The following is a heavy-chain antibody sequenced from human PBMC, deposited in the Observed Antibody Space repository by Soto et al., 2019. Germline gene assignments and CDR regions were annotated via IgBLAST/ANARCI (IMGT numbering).Heavy chain of an antibody. V-gene: IGHV4-4*07. D-gene: IGHD2-15*01. J-gene: IGHJ4*02. CDR1: GGSISSYY. Sequence: SETLSLTCTVSGGSISSYYWSWIRQPAGRGLEWIGRIYTSGSTNYNPSLKSRVTMSVDTSKNQFSLKLSSVTAADTAVYYCAREYCSGGSCSAYFDYWGQGTLVTVSS. CDR3: AREYCSGGSCSAYFDY. CDR2: IYTSGST.